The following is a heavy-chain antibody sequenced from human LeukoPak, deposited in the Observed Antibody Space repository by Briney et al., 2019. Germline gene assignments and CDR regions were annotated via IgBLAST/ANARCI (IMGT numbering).Heavy chain of an antibody. CDR2: IWYDGSSK. CDR1: GFTFSSYG. Sequence: PGGSLRLSCAASGFTFSSYGMHWVRQAPSKGLEWVAVIWYDGSSKYYAGSVKGRFTISRDNSKNTLYLQMNSLRAEDTAVYYCARNMANSPDYWGQGTLVTVSS. CDR3: ARNMANSPDY. V-gene: IGHV3-33*01. D-gene: IGHD2/OR15-2a*01. J-gene: IGHJ4*02.